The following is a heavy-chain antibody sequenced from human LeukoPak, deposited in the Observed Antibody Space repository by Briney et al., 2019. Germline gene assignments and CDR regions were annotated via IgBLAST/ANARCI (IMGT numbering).Heavy chain of an antibody. CDR2: INPNSGNT. V-gene: IGHV1-8*02. CDR1: GYTFIDYS. J-gene: IGHJ4*02. D-gene: IGHD6-19*01. Sequence: ASVKVSCKASGYTFIDYSIHWVRQAPGQGLECVGWINPNSGNTGYAQKFQGRVTMTRNTSISTAYMELSSLRSEDTAVYYCARLAISGWYRQLRIVDYWGQGTLVTVSS. CDR3: ARLAISGWYRQLRIVDY.